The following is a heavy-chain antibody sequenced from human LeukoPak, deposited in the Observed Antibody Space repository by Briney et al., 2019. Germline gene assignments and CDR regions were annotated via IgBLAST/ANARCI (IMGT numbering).Heavy chain of an antibody. D-gene: IGHD1-1*01. CDR1: GGSSSGYY. Sequence: PSETLSLTCAVYGGSSSGYYWSWIRQPPGKGLEWIGEINHSGSTNYNPSLKSRVTISVDTSKNQFSLKLSSVTAADTAVYYCARVGGELERPSFIDYWGQGTLVTVSS. V-gene: IGHV4-34*01. CDR2: INHSGST. J-gene: IGHJ4*02. CDR3: ARVGGELERPSFIDY.